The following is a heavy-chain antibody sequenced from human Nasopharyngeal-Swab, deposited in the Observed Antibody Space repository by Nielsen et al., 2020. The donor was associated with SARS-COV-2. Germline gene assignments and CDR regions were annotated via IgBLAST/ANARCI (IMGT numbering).Heavy chain of an antibody. V-gene: IGHV4-59*08. D-gene: IGHD3-22*01. CDR1: GDSISRYY. Sequence: SETLSLTCSVSGDSISRYYWSWIRQPPGKGLEWIGSIYVSGSTNYSPSLKSRVTTSVDTTNNQVSLKLTSVTAADTAVYYCARHGRYITGYYYVFDYWGQGTLVTVSS. CDR2: IYVSGST. CDR3: ARHGRYITGYYYVFDY. J-gene: IGHJ4*02.